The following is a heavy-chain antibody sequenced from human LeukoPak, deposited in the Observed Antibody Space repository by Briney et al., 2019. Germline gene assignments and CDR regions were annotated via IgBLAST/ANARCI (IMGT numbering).Heavy chain of an antibody. CDR2: ISAYNGNT. CDR1: GYTFTSYG. J-gene: IGHJ6*03. Sequence: ASVKVSCKASGYTFTSYGISWVRQAPGQGLEWMGWISAYNGNTNYAQKLQGRVTMTTDTSTSTAYMELRSLRSDDTAVYYCARDRLVVVAATRVRYYYYYMDVWGKGTTVTVSS. CDR3: ARDRLVVVAATRVRYYYYYMDV. V-gene: IGHV1-18*01. D-gene: IGHD2-15*01.